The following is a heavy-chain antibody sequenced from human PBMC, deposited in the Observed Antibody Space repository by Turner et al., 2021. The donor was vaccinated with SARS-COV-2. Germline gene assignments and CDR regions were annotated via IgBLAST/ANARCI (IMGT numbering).Heavy chain of an antibody. CDR2: ISQDGSQK. D-gene: IGHD3-22*01. Sequence: EVQLVESGGGLVQPGGSLRLSCAASGFTFTNHWIGWVRQAPGEGLGWVAIISQDGSQKNYVDSLRGRFTISRDNAKQSLYLQMNSLRADDTAVYYCARDSGYYRFDFWGQGTLVTVSS. CDR3: ARDSGYYRFDF. V-gene: IGHV3-7*03. J-gene: IGHJ4*02. CDR1: GFTFTNHW.